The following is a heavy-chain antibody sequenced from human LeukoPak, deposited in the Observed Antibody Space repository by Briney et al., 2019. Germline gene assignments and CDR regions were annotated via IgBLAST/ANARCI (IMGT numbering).Heavy chain of an antibody. V-gene: IGHV3-11*04. CDR2: ISSSGSTI. CDR3: ARDGDIVVVPAYYMDV. Sequence: PGGSLRLSCAASGFTFSDYYTSWIRQAPGKGLEWVSYISSSGSTIYYADSVKGRFTISRDNAKNSLYLQMNSLRAEDTAVYYCARDGDIVVVPAYYMDVWGKGTTVTVSS. J-gene: IGHJ6*03. D-gene: IGHD2-2*01. CDR1: GFTFSDYY.